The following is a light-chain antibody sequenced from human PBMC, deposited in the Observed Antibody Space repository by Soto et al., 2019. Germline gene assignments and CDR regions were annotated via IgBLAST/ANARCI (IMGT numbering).Light chain of an antibody. Sequence: DIQMTQSPSTLSASVGDRVTITCRASQSIRSWLAWYQQKLGKAPQLLIYDASSLETGVPSRFSGSGSVTDFTFTISSLQPEDIATYYCQQYDSLPYTFGQGTKLEIK. CDR3: QQYDSLPYT. V-gene: IGKV1-5*01. CDR2: DAS. J-gene: IGKJ2*01. CDR1: QSIRSW.